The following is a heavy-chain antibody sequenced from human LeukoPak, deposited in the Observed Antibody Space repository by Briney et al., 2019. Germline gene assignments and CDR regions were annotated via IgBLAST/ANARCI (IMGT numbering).Heavy chain of an antibody. V-gene: IGHV1-2*02. D-gene: IGHD3-10*01. J-gene: IGHJ5*02. CDR1: GYTFTGYY. CDR3: ARVRYYGSGSYYNNWFDP. Sequence: ASVKVSCKASGYTFTGYYMHWVRQAPGQGLEWMGWINPNSGGTNYAQKFQGRVTMTRDTSISTAYMELSRLRSDDTAVYYRARVRYYGSGSYYNNWFDPWGQGTLVTVSS. CDR2: INPNSGGT.